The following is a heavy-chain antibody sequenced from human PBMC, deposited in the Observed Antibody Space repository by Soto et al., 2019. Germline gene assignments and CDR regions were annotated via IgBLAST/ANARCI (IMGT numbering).Heavy chain of an antibody. V-gene: IGHV1-18*04. Sequence: ASVKVSCKASGYTFTSYGISWVRQAPGQGLEWMGWISAYNGNTNYAQKLQGRVTMTTDTSTSTAYMGLRSLRSDDTAVYYCARDPYYYDSSGYQAHDAFDIWGQGTMVTVSS. CDR2: ISAYNGNT. CDR3: ARDPYYYDSSGYQAHDAFDI. CDR1: GYTFTSYG. D-gene: IGHD3-22*01. J-gene: IGHJ3*02.